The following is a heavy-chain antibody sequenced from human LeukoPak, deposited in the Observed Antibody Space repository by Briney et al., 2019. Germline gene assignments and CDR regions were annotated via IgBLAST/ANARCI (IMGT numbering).Heavy chain of an antibody. CDR1: GFTLSSYG. Sequence: QPGRSLRLSCAASGFTLSSYGIHWVRQAPGKGLEWVAVIWYDGTNRYYVDSVRGRFTISRDNSKNTLYLQMNSLRAEDTAVYYCARGGHDYYDRSGYYYMSAFDIWGQGTMVTVSS. CDR3: ARGGHDYYDRSGYYYMSAFDI. J-gene: IGHJ3*02. CDR2: IWYDGTNR. D-gene: IGHD3-22*01. V-gene: IGHV3-33*01.